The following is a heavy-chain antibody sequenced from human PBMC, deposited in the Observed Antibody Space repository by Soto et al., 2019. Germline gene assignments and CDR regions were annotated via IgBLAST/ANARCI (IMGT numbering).Heavy chain of an antibody. CDR1: GDRVSSKSVA. V-gene: IGHV6-1*01. D-gene: IGHD3-9*01. J-gene: IGHJ4*02. CDR2: TYYRSKWYD. CDR3: ARVRFEQKKSHFDY. Sequence: SQTLSLTCAIFGDRVSSKSVAWNWIRQSPSRGLEWLGRTYYRSKWYDDYAVSVKSRITINPDTSKNQFSLQLNSVTPEDTAVNYCARVRFEQKKSHFDYWGQGILVTVSS.